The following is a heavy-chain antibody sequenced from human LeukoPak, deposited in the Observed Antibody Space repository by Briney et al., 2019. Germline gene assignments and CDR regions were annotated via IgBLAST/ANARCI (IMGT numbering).Heavy chain of an antibody. D-gene: IGHD5-24*01. Sequence: GGSLRLSCAASGFTVSSNDVSWVRQAPGKGLEWVSVIYSGGSTHYADSVKGGFTISRDNSKNTLYLQTNTLQAEDTAVYYCARAPPDGNQILYYFDDWGQGTLATVSS. CDR2: IYSGGST. CDR1: GFTVSSND. CDR3: ARAPPDGNQILYYFDD. J-gene: IGHJ4*02. V-gene: IGHV3-53*01.